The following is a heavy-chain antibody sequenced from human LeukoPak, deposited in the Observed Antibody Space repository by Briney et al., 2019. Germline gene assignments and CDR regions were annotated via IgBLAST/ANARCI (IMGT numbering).Heavy chain of an antibody. J-gene: IGHJ6*03. Sequence: PGGSVRLSCAASGLHFSGTAMSWVRQAPGKWREWVSAISGSGGSTYYADSVKGRFTISRDNSKNTLYLQMNSRRAEDTAVDSRPKDPRLFLEWLPPHSYYYMDVSGAGNTVTVSS. CDR1: GLHFSGTA. V-gene: IGHV3-23*01. CDR2: ISGSGGST. D-gene: IGHD3-3*01. CDR3: PKDPRLFLEWLPPHSYYYMDV.